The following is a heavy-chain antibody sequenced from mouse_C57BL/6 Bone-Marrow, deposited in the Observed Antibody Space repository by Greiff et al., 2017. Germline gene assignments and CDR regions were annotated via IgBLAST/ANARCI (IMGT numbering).Heavy chain of an antibody. CDR3: ARGGTYAMDY. Sequence: EVQLVESGGDLVKPGGSLKLSCAASGFTFSSYGMSWVRQTPDKRLEWVATISSGGSYTYYPDSVKGRFTISRDNAKNTLYLQMSSLKSEDTAMYYCARGGTYAMDYWGQGTSVTVSS. V-gene: IGHV5-6*01. D-gene: IGHD3-3*01. CDR2: ISSGGSYT. CDR1: GFTFSSYG. J-gene: IGHJ4*01.